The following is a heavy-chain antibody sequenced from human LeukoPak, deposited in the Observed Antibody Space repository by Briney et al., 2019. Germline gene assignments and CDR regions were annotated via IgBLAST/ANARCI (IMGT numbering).Heavy chain of an antibody. D-gene: IGHD2-15*01. V-gene: IGHV3-30*18. Sequence: PGGSLRLSCAASGFTFSAYGIHWVRQPPGKGLEWVAVTSYDGNYRNYADSVKGRFTISRDNSKNTLYLQMNSLRAEDTAVYYCAKDRGGSTYYPSLSYFFDYWGQGTLVTVSS. CDR1: GFTFSAYG. CDR3: AKDRGGSTYYPSLSYFFDY. J-gene: IGHJ4*02. CDR2: TSYDGNYR.